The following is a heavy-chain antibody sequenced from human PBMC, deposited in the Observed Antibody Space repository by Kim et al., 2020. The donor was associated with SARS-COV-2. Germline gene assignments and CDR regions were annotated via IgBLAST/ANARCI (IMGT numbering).Heavy chain of an antibody. V-gene: IGHV3-7*01. CDR2: IKQDGSEK. Sequence: GGSLRLSCAASGFTFSSYWMSWVRQAPGKGLEWVANIKQDGSEKYYVDSVKGRFTISRDNAKNSLYLQMNSLRAEDTAVYYCAREGEIAVAGRVRYYYYGMDVWGQGTTVTVSS. J-gene: IGHJ6*02. D-gene: IGHD6-19*01. CDR3: AREGEIAVAGRVRYYYYGMDV. CDR1: GFTFSSYW.